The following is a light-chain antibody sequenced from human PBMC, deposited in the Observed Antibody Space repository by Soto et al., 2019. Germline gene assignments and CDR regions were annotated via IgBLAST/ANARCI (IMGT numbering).Light chain of an antibody. V-gene: IGLV2-8*01. Sequence: QSALTQPPSASGSPGQSVTISCTGTSNDVGAYNYVSWYQQHPGKAPKLMISDVSERPSGVPDRFSGSKSGNTASLTVSGLQAEDEADYYCCSYAGSNNYVFGTGTKLTVL. CDR3: CSYAGSNNYV. CDR2: DVS. J-gene: IGLJ1*01. CDR1: SNDVGAYNY.